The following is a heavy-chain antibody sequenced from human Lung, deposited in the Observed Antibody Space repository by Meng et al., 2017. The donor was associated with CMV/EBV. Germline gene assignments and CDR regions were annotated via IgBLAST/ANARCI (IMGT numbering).Heavy chain of an antibody. CDR2: VYYSGST. Sequence: LRLSXTVSGASIDDGHYYWSWIRQSPGKGLEWIGYVYYSGSTNYNPSLMSRVTISRGASQNQFSLNLTSVTAADTALYYCARHPGGNLYHRVDYWGQGALVTLSS. CDR3: ARHPGGNLYHRVDY. CDR1: GASIDDGHYY. J-gene: IGHJ4*02. V-gene: IGHV4-31*03. D-gene: IGHD1-14*01.